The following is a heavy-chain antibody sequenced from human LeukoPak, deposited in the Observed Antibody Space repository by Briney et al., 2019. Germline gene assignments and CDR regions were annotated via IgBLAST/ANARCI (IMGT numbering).Heavy chain of an antibody. J-gene: IGHJ6*03. Sequence: GGSLRLSCAASGFTFSGYSMDWVRQAPGKGLEWVSYISSSSSTIYHADSVKGRFTISRDNAKNSLYLQMNSLRAEDTAVYYCARTSMGYHYYYIDVWGKGTTVTVSS. CDR1: GFTFSGYS. CDR2: ISSSSSTI. D-gene: IGHD6-6*01. V-gene: IGHV3-48*01. CDR3: ARTSMGYHYYYIDV.